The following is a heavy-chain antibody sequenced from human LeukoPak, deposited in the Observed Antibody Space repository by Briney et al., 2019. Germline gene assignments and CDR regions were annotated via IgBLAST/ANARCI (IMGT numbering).Heavy chain of an antibody. CDR1: GGSISSGGYS. J-gene: IGHJ4*02. Sequence: SETLSLTCAVSGGSISSGGYSWSWIRQPPGKGLEWIGYIYYSGSTNYNPSLKSRVTISVDTSKNQFSLKLSSVTAADTAVYYCARGFPYYDFWSGYYRANYFDYWGQGTLVTVSS. CDR2: IYYSGST. V-gene: IGHV4-30-4*07. CDR3: ARGFPYYDFWSGYYRANYFDY. D-gene: IGHD3-3*01.